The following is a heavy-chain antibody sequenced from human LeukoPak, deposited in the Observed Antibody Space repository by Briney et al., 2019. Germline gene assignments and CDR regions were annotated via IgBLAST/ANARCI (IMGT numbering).Heavy chain of an antibody. V-gene: IGHV3-30*03. CDR2: ISTDGKKK. CDR1: GFTFSSYV. D-gene: IGHD3-22*01. Sequence: PGGSLRLSCAASGFTFSSYVIHWVRQAPGKGLEWVALISTDGKKKYYADSVKGRFTISRDNSKNTLYLQMNSLRAEDTAVYYCARDFLPNDSSGYCYWGQGTLVTVSS. CDR3: ARDFLPNDSSGYCY. J-gene: IGHJ4*02.